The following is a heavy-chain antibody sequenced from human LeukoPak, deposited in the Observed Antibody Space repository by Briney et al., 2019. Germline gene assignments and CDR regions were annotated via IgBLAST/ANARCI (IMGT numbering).Heavy chain of an antibody. CDR2: IIPIFGTA. CDR3: ARGPRYSSASITGYYYMDV. Sequence: SVKVSCKASGGTFSSYAISWVRQAPGQGLEWMGGIIPIFGTANYAQKFQGRVTITTDESTSTVYMHLSSLRSDDTAVYYCARGPRYSSASITGYYYMDVWGIGTTVIVSS. J-gene: IGHJ6*03. D-gene: IGHD6-6*01. CDR1: GGTFSSYA. V-gene: IGHV1-69*05.